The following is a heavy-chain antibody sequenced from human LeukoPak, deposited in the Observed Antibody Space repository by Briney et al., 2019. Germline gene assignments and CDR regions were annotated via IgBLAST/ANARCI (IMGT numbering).Heavy chain of an antibody. CDR2: INHSGST. V-gene: IGHV4-34*01. CDR1: GGSISSYY. D-gene: IGHD3-3*01. Sequence: SETLSLTCTVSGGSISSYYWSWIRQPPGKGLECIGEINHSGSTNYNPSLKSRVTISVDTSKNQFSLKLSSVTAADTAVYYCARKTYYDFWSGYPRPFDYWGQGTLVTVSS. CDR3: ARKTYYDFWSGYPRPFDY. J-gene: IGHJ4*02.